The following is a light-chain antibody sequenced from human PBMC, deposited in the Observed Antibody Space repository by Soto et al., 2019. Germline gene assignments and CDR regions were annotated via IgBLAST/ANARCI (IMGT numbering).Light chain of an antibody. Sequence: QSPLAQPAYVSGSPGQSITISCTGTSSDIGTYNFVSWYQQHPGKAPKFIIYDDIKRPSGVSNRFSGSKSGNTASLTISGLQAEEEADYYCCSYAGSTTDNYAFGSGTMVTVL. CDR2: DDI. V-gene: IGLV2-23*01. CDR1: SSDIGTYNF. J-gene: IGLJ1*01. CDR3: CSYAGSTTDNYA.